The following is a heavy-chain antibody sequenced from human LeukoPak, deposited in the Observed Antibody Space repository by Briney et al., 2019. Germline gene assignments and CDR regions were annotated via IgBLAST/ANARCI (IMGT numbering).Heavy chain of an antibody. J-gene: IGHJ6*02. CDR1: GFTFSSYA. D-gene: IGHD3-16*01. V-gene: IGHV3-23*01. Sequence: GGSLRLSCTPSGFTFSSYAMSWVRQAPGKGLEWVSAISGSGGSTYYADSVKGRFTISRDNSKNTLYLQMNSLRAEDTAVYYCAKAMTTFSYYYYYGMDVWGQGTTVTVSS. CDR2: ISGSGGST. CDR3: AKAMTTFSYYYYYGMDV.